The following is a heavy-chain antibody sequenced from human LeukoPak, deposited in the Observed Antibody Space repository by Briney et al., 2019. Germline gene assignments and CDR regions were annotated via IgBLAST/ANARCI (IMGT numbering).Heavy chain of an antibody. CDR2: INQDGSQT. D-gene: IGHD4-11*01. V-gene: IGHV3-7*01. Sequence: GALRLSCAASGFTFSNYRIGWVRQPPGKGLDWVAHINQDGSQTSYVDSVKGRFTISRDNAKSALYLQMNSLRAEDTAVYYCARWRGQQSEFDLWGQGNLVSVPS. CDR3: ARWRGQQSEFDL. CDR1: GFTFSNYR. J-gene: IGHJ4*02.